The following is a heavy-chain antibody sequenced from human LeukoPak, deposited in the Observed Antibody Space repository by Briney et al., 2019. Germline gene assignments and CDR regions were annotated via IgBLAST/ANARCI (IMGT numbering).Heavy chain of an antibody. D-gene: IGHD3-10*01. J-gene: IGHJ6*03. Sequence: SETLSLTCTVSGGSISSSSYYWGWIRQPPGKGLEWIGSIYYSGSTYYSPSLKSRVSISVDTSKNQFSLKLSSVTAADTAVYYCARDYYGSGSGLQPTGYYYMDVWGKGTTVTISS. CDR3: ARDYYGSGSGLQPTGYYYMDV. CDR1: GGSISSSSYY. CDR2: IYYSGST. V-gene: IGHV4-39*01.